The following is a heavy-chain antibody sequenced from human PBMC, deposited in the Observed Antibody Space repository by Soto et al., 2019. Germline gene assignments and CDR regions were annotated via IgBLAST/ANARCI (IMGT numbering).Heavy chain of an antibody. Sequence: QVQLVESGGGVVLPGGSLRLSCAASGFTFRTHGMHWVRQAPGKGLEWLAVISFDGSNKYYADSVKGRVTISRDNSNNMAFLQMNSLGADDTAVYYGAKPLEQWVQDQWGQGTVVIVSS. CDR1: GFTFRTHG. CDR2: ISFDGSNK. J-gene: IGHJ4*02. CDR3: AKPLEQWVQDQ. D-gene: IGHD6-19*01. V-gene: IGHV3-30*18.